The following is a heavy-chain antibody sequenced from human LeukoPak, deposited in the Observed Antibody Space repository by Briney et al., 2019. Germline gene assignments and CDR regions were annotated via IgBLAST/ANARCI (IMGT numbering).Heavy chain of an antibody. CDR3: ARDAYDFWGRAFDI. CDR2: IYYSGST. J-gene: IGHJ3*02. Sequence: SETLSLTCTVSGGSISSYYWSWIRQPPGKGLEWIGYIYYSGSTNYNPSLKSRVTISVDMSKNQFSLKLSSVTAADTAVYYCARDAYDFWGRAFDIWGQGTMVTVSS. CDR1: GGSISSYY. D-gene: IGHD3-3*01. V-gene: IGHV4-59*01.